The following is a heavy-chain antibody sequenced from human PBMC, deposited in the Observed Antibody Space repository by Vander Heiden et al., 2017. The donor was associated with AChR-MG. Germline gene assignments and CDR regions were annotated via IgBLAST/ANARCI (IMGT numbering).Heavy chain of an antibody. CDR2: ISYDGSNK. V-gene: IGHV3-30-3*01. Sequence: QVQLVESGGGVVQPGRSLRLSCAASGFTFSSYAMHWVRQAPGKGLEWVAVISYDGSNKYYADSVKGRFTISRDNSKNTLYLQMNSMRAEDTAVYYCAEISSYGGYLDFDYWGQGTLVTVSS. J-gene: IGHJ4*02. D-gene: IGHD5-12*01. CDR3: AEISSYGGYLDFDY. CDR1: GFTFSSYA.